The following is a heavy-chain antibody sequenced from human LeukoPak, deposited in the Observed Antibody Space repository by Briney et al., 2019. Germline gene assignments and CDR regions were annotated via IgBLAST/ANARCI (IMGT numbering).Heavy chain of an antibody. J-gene: IGHJ3*02. D-gene: IGHD2-21*02. CDR3: AAGGVTAERHAFEI. V-gene: IGHV3-53*01. Sequence: GGSLRLSCVASGFTVNSTYMTWVRQTPGKRLDWVSLIYRGGNIYYGDSVRGRFTMSRDIFQNVVFLEMNTLRAEDTAVYYCAAGGVTAERHAFEIWGHGTVVTVSS. CDR1: GFTVNSTY. CDR2: IYRGGNI.